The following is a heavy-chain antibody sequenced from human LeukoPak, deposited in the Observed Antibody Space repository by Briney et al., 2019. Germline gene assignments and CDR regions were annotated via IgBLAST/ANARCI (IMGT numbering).Heavy chain of an antibody. V-gene: IGHV1-8*01. D-gene: IGHD1-1*01. CDR2: MHPNSDDT. J-gene: IGHJ4*02. CDR3: ARHFGTGDNFDY. Sequence: GASVKVSCKASGYTFTNNDIHWVRQATGQGLEWMGWMHPNSDDTGYAQKFQGRVPMTRNTSISTAYMELSSLRPEDTAVYYCARHFGTGDNFDYWGQGTLLIVSS. CDR1: GYTFTNND.